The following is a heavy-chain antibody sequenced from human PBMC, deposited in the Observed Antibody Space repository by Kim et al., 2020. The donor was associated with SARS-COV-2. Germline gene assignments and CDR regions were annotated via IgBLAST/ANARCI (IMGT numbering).Heavy chain of an antibody. D-gene: IGHD2-2*01. CDR2: ISYDGSNK. Sequence: GALRLSCAASGFTFSSYAMHWVRQAPGKGLEWVAVISYDGSNKYYADSVKGRFTISRDNSKNTLYLQMNSLRAEDTAVYYCARDFRHDVVVPAAIGKRDDYWGQGTLVTVSS. CDR3: ARDFRHDVVVPAAIGKRDDY. V-gene: IGHV3-30*04. J-gene: IGHJ4*02. CDR1: GFTFSSYA.